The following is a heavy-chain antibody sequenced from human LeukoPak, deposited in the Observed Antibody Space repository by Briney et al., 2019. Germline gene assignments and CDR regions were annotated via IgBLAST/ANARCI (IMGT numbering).Heavy chain of an antibody. Sequence: SETLSLTCTVSGHSISTYYWSWIRQPPGKRLEWIGFMYYSGNNNYNPSLKSRVTISADTSKNQFSLNLSSVTAADTALYYCARHKGGSYFDAFDIWGQGTMVTVSS. V-gene: IGHV4-59*08. CDR1: GHSISTYY. CDR3: ARHKGGSYFDAFDI. D-gene: IGHD1-26*01. J-gene: IGHJ3*02. CDR2: MYYSGNN.